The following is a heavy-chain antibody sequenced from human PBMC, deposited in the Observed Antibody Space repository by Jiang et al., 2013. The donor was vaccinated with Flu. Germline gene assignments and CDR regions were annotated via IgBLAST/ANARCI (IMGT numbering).Heavy chain of an antibody. V-gene: IGHV3-23*01. D-gene: IGHD3-10*01. CDR2: VSGSGGSA. CDR3: AKSFYGSGSYVMRRVDY. CDR1: GFTFNSFA. J-gene: IGHJ4*02. Sequence: VQLLESGGGLVPPGGSLRLSCAASGFTFNSFAMTWVRQAAGKGLEWVSDVSGSGGSAYYADSVKGRFTISRDNSKNTLYLQMNSLRAEDTAVYYCAKSFYGSGSYVMRRVDYWGQGTPVTVSS.